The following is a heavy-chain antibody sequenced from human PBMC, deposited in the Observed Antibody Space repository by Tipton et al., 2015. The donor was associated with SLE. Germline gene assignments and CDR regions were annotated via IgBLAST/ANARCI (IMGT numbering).Heavy chain of an antibody. J-gene: IGHJ6*02. CDR3: VREESGWYYAMDV. Sequence: SLRLSCAASGFTFSSYVMNWVRQAPGKGLEWVSAISGSGGSTYYADSVKGRFTISRDNSKNTLYLQMNSLRAEDTAVYYCVREESGWYYAMDVWGQGTTVTVSS. V-gene: IGHV3-23*01. D-gene: IGHD6-19*01. CDR2: ISGSGGST. CDR1: GFTFSSYV.